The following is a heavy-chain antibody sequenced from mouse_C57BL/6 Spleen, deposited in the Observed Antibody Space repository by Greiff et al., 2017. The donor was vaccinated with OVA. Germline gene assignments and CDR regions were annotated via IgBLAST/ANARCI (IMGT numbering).Heavy chain of an antibody. Sequence: EVKLMESGGGLVKPGGSLKLSCAASGFTFSDYGMHWVRQAPEKGLEWVAYISSGSSTIYYADTVKGRFTISRDNAKNTLFLQMTSLRSEDTAMYYCARVPCYYGQGGFAYWGQGTLVTVSA. CDR3: ARVPCYYGQGGFAY. D-gene: IGHD2-1*01. J-gene: IGHJ3*01. V-gene: IGHV5-17*01. CDR1: GFTFSDYG. CDR2: ISSGSSTI.